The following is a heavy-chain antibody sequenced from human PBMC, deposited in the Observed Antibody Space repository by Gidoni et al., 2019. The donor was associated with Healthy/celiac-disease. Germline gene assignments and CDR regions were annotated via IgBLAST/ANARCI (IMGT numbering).Heavy chain of an antibody. CDR2: IMGSCGST. CDR1: GFTFSSYA. J-gene: IGHJ4*02. Sequence: EVQLLESGGGLVQPGGSLRLSGAAAGFTFSSYAMSCVRQAPGKGLGWVSAIMGSCGSTYYADSVKGRFTISRDNSKNTLYLQMNSLRAEDTAVYYCANEWETPADYWGQGTLVTVSS. D-gene: IGHD1-26*01. CDR3: ANEWETPADY. V-gene: IGHV3-23*01.